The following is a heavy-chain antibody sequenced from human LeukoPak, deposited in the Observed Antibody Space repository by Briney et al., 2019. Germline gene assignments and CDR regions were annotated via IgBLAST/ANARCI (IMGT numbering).Heavy chain of an antibody. CDR2: IIPIFGTA. J-gene: IGHJ3*01. V-gene: IGHV1-69*13. D-gene: IGHD5-18*01. CDR3: ARDRYSYGPLDV. CDR1: GGTFSSYA. Sequence: SVKVSCKASGGTFSSYAISWVRQAPGQGLEWMGGIIPIFGTANYAQKFQGRVTITADESTSTAYMELSSLRSEDTAVYYCARDRYSYGPLDVWGKGTMVTVSS.